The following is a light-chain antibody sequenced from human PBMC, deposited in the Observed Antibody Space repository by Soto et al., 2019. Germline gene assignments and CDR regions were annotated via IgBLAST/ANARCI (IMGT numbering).Light chain of an antibody. CDR2: DAS. Sequence: EVVLTQSPATLSLSPGERATLSCRASQSVSSYLAWYQQKRGQAPRLLIYDASTRATGIPARFSGRGSGTEFTLTISSLQSEDFAVYYCQQYNNWPPITFGQGTRLEIK. J-gene: IGKJ5*01. CDR1: QSVSSY. V-gene: IGKV3-15*01. CDR3: QQYNNWPPIT.